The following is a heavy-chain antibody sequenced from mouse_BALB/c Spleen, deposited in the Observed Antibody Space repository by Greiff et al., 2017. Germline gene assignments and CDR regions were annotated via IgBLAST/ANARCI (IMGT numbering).Heavy chain of an antibody. CDR3: ARVLLYAMDY. CDR2: INSNGGST. Sequence: EVMLVESGGGLVQPGGSLKLSCAASGFTFSSYGMSWVRQTPDKRLELVATINSNGGSTYYPDSVKGRFTISRDNAKNTLYLQMSSLKSEDTAMYYCARVLLYAMDYWGQGTSVTVSS. V-gene: IGHV5-6-3*01. J-gene: IGHJ4*01. CDR1: GFTFSSYG.